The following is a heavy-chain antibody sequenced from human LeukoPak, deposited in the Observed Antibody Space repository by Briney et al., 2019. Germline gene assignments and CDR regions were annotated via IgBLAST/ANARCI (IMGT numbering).Heavy chain of an antibody. D-gene: IGHD3-10*01. CDR2: IYYSGST. CDR3: ARDGAMARGIFDY. Sequence: PSETLSLTCTVSGGFISSYYWSWLRQPPGKGLEGIRYIYYSGSTNYNPSLKSRVTISVDTSKNQFSLKLNSVTAADTAVYYCARDGAMARGIFDYWGQGSLVTVSS. V-gene: IGHV4-59*01. J-gene: IGHJ4*02. CDR1: GGFISSYY.